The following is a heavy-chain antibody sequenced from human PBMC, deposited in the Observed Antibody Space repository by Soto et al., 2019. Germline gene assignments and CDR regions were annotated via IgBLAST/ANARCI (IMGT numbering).Heavy chain of an antibody. CDR1: GGSFSGYY. V-gene: IGHV4-34*01. Sequence: PSETLSLTCAVYGGSFSGYYWSWIRQPPGKGLEWIGEINHSGSTNYNPSLKSRVTISVGTSKNQFSLKLSSVTAADTAVYYCARGVSLTGYYDGGNNWFDPWGQGTLVTVSS. J-gene: IGHJ5*02. CDR2: INHSGST. D-gene: IGHD3-9*01. CDR3: ARGVSLTGYYDGGNNWFDP.